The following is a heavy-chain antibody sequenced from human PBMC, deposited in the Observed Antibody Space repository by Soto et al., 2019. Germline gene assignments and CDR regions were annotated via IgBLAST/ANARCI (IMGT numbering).Heavy chain of an antibody. Sequence: ASVKVSCKASGYTFTGYYMHWVRQAPGQGLEWMGWINPNSGGTNYAQKFQGWVTMTRDTSISTAYMELSRLRSDDTAVYYCARDEGLGDYVWGRGGDYYGVPLDVWGKGTTVTAPQ. V-gene: IGHV1-2*04. D-gene: IGHD3-16*01. J-gene: IGHJ6*04. CDR2: INPNSGGT. CDR1: GYTFTGYY. CDR3: ARDEGLGDYVWGRGGDYYGVPLDV.